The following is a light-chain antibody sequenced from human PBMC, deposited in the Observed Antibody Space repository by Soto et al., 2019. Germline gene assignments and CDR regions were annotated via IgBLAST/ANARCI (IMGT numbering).Light chain of an antibody. V-gene: IGKV1-39*01. CDR1: QSISIY. CDR3: QQSYSTPWT. Sequence: DIQMTQSPSSLSASVGDRVTITCRASQSISIYLNWYQQKPGKAPNLLIYTASNLQSGVPSRFSGSGSGTDFTLTISSLQPEDFASYYCQQSYSTPWTFGQGTKLEIK. CDR2: TAS. J-gene: IGKJ1*01.